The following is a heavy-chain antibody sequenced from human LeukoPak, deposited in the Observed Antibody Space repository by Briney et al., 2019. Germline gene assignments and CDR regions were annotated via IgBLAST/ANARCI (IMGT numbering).Heavy chain of an antibody. CDR2: IGQDGSAK. CDR3: VYVAYNWNPGSA. J-gene: IGHJ5*02. CDR1: GFTFSSYW. D-gene: IGHD1-20*01. Sequence: GGSLRPSCATSGFTFSSYWMSWVRQVPGKGLEWVASIGQDGSAKTYVDSVKGRFTISRDNAKNSLYLQMNSLTAEDTAVYYCVYVAYNWNPGSAWGQGTLVTVSS. V-gene: IGHV3-7*01.